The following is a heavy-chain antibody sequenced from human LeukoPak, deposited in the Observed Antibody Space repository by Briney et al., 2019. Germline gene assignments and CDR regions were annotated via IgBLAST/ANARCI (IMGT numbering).Heavy chain of an antibody. D-gene: IGHD6-13*01. Sequence: SETLSLTCAVYGGSFSGYYWSWIRQPAGKGLEWIGRIYTSGSTNYNPSLKSRVTMSVDTSKNQFSLKLSSVTAADTAVYYCARGGSSWYGGYMDVWGKGTTVTIPS. V-gene: IGHV4-59*10. CDR2: IYTSGST. CDR3: ARGGSSWYGGYMDV. CDR1: GGSFSGYY. J-gene: IGHJ6*03.